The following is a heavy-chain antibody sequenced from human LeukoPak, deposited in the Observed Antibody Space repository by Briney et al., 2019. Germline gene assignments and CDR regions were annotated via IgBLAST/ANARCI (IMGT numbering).Heavy chain of an antibody. D-gene: IGHD6-13*01. CDR2: INPNSGGT. Sequence: ASVTVSFKASGYTFTDYYMHWVRQAPGQGVEWMGWINPNSGGTNYAQKSQGRVTMTTDTSISTAYMEVSRLRSDDTAVYYCARVRIGQQLDKYYYYAMDVWGQGTAVTVSS. J-gene: IGHJ6*02. CDR1: GYTFTDYY. V-gene: IGHV1-2*02. CDR3: ARVRIGQQLDKYYYYAMDV.